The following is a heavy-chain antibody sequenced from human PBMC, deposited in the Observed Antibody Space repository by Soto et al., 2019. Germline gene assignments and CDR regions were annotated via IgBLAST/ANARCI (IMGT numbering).Heavy chain of an antibody. CDR3: ARAFYGMDV. J-gene: IGHJ6*02. V-gene: IGHV2-70*04. Sequence: SSPTLVNPAQTLTLTCTVSGFSLSGSGMRVTWIRQPPGKALEWLARIDWEDTKLYSTSLKTRLTISKDTSKNQVVLTMTTVDPADTGTYYCARAFYGMDVWGQGTTVNVSS. CDR1: GFSLSGSGMR. CDR2: IDWEDTK.